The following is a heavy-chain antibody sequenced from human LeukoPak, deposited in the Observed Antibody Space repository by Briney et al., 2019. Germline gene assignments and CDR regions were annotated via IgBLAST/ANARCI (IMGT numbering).Heavy chain of an antibody. D-gene: IGHD2-2*01. Sequence: GGSLRLSCAASGFTFSSYDMHWVRQATGKGLEWVSAIGTAGDTYYPGSVKGRFTVSRENAKNSLYLQMNSLRAGDTAVYYCARSSARLDAFDIWGQGTMVTVSS. J-gene: IGHJ3*02. V-gene: IGHV3-13*01. CDR2: IGTAGDT. CDR3: ARSSARLDAFDI. CDR1: GFTFSSYD.